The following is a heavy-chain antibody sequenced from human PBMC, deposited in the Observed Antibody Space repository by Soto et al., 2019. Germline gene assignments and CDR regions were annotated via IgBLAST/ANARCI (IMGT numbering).Heavy chain of an antibody. D-gene: IGHD3-10*01. CDR1: GYTFTGYY. CDR2: INPNSGGT. CDR3: ARNLVDGSRTRYYYGMDV. J-gene: IGHJ6*02. V-gene: IGHV1-2*02. Sequence: ASVKVSCKASGYTFTGYYMHWVRQAPGQGLEWMGWINPNSGGTNYAQKFQGRVTMTRDTSISTAYMELSRLRSDDTAVYYCARNLVDGSRTRYYYGMDVWGQGTTVTVSS.